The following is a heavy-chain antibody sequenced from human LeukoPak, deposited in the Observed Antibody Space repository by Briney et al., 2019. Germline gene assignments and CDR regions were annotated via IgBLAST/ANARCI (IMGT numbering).Heavy chain of an antibody. J-gene: IGHJ4*02. CDR3: AKDLGYDPQWFDY. V-gene: IGHV3-74*01. CDR1: GFTFSTYW. D-gene: IGHD7-27*01. CDR2: INSDGSST. Sequence: PGGSLRLSCAASGFTFSTYWMHWVRQAPGKGLVWVSRINSDGSSTVYADSVKGRFTISRDNAKNTLYLQMNSLRAENTAVYYCAKDLGYDPQWFDYWGQGTLVTVSS.